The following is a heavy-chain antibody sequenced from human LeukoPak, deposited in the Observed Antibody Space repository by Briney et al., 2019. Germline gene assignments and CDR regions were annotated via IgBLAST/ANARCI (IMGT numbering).Heavy chain of an antibody. J-gene: IGHJ4*02. CDR2: INSNGRST. CDR1: GFTFSSYW. V-gene: IGHV3-74*01. CDR3: ATSRTFDY. Sequence: PGGSLSLSCAASGFTFSSYWMHWVRQAPGKGLVWVSRINSNGRSTSYADSVKGRFTISRDNAKNTLYLQIISLRAEDTAVYYCATSRTFDYWGQGTLVTVSS.